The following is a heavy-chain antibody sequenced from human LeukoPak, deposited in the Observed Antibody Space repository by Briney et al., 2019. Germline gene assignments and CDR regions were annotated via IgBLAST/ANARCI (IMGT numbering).Heavy chain of an antibody. CDR3: ARLRGYYDSGSYLSYYYYGMDV. D-gene: IGHD3-10*01. CDR1: GGSFSGYY. V-gene: IGHV4-34*01. Sequence: PSETLSLTCAVYGGSFSGYYWSWIRQPPGKGLEWIGEINHSGSTNYNPSLKSRVTISVDTSKNQFSLKLSSVTAADTAVYYCARLRGYYDSGSYLSYYYYGMDVWGQGTTVTVSS. J-gene: IGHJ6*02. CDR2: INHSGST.